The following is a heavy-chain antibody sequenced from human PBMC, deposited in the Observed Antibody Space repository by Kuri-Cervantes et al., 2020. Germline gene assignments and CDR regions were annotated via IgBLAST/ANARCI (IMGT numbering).Heavy chain of an antibody. V-gene: IGHV1-3*01. CDR2: INAGNGNT. J-gene: IGHJ4*02. CDR1: GYTFTSYA. CDR3: ARSNHLHCGGDCYSDY. D-gene: IGHD2-21*01. Sequence: ASVKVSCKASGYTFTSYAMHWVRQAPGQRLEWMGWINAGNGNTKYSQKFQGRVTITRDTSASTAYMELSSLRSDDTAVYYCARSNHLHCGGDCYSDYWGQGTLVTVSS.